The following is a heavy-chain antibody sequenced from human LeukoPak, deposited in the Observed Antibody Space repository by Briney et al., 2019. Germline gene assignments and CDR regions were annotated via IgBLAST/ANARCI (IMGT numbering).Heavy chain of an antibody. CDR2: ISGSGGST. CDR3: AKTDGWYFDY. CDR1: GFTFSNAW. J-gene: IGHJ4*02. D-gene: IGHD6-19*01. Sequence: PGGSLRLSCAASGFTFSNAWMSWVRQAPGKGLEWVSAISGSGGSTYYADSVKGRFTISRDNSKNTLYLQMNSLRAEDTAVYYCAKTDGWYFDYWGQGTLVTVSS. V-gene: IGHV3-23*01.